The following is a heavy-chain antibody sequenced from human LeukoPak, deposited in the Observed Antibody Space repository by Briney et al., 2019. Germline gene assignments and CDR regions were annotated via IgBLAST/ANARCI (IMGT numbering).Heavy chain of an antibody. Sequence: PSETLSLTCAVYGGSFSGYYWSWIRQPPGKGLEWIGEINHSGSTNYNPSLKSRVTISVDTSKNQFSLKLSSVTAADTAVYYCARGFRHYDPWGQGTLVTVSS. CDR3: ARGFRHYDP. CDR2: INHSGST. J-gene: IGHJ5*02. CDR1: GGSFSGYY. D-gene: IGHD3-10*01. V-gene: IGHV4-34*01.